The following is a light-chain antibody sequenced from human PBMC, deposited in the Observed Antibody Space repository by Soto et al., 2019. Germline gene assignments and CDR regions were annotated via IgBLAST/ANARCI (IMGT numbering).Light chain of an antibody. CDR1: QSVSSN. V-gene: IGKV3-15*01. CDR3: QQYKSWPPLT. CDR2: GAS. Sequence: EIVMTQSPATLSVSPGERATLSCRASQSVSSNLAWYQQRPGQAPRLLIYGASTRATGISARFSGSGSGTEFTLTISSLQSEDFAVYYCQQYKSWPPLTFGGGTKVEI. J-gene: IGKJ4*01.